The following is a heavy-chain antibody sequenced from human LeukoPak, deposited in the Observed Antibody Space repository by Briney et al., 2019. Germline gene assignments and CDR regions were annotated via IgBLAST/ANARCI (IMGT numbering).Heavy chain of an antibody. V-gene: IGHV3-30*03. J-gene: IGHJ4*02. CDR2: TSFDGGNK. D-gene: IGHD3-10*01. CDR1: GFTFSRYD. CDR3: ARKSLWFKYYDY. Sequence: GGSLRLSCAASGFTFSRYDMHWVRQAPDKGLEWVAATSFDGGNKYYADSVKGRFTISRDNSKNTLYLQMNSLRAEDTAVYFCARKSLWFKYYDYWGQGMLVTVSS.